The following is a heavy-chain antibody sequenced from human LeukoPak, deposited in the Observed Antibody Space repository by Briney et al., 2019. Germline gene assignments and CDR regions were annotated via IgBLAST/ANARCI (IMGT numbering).Heavy chain of an antibody. CDR2: IWFDGNNK. CDR3: ARDRGVAAFLDY. D-gene: IGHD2-21*01. CDR1: GFIFSDYY. V-gene: IGHV3-33*08. J-gene: IGHJ4*02. Sequence: GGSLILSCAASGFIFSDYYMSWIRQAPGKGLEWVAVIWFDGNNKYYADSVRGRFTISRDNSKNTLYLQMSSLRAEDTAVYYCARDRGVAAFLDYWGQGNLVTVSS.